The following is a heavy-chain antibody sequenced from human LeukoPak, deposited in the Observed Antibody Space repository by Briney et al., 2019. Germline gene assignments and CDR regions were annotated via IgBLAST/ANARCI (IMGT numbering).Heavy chain of an antibody. Sequence: ASVKVSCKASGYTLTSYYMHWVRQAPGQGLEWMGIINPSGGSTSYAQKFQGRVTISVDTSKNQFSLKLSSVTAADTAVYYCARMEAVVTPIDYWGQGTLVTVSS. CDR1: GYTLTSYY. CDR3: ARMEAVVTPIDY. D-gene: IGHD4-23*01. J-gene: IGHJ4*02. CDR2: INPSGGST. V-gene: IGHV1-46*01.